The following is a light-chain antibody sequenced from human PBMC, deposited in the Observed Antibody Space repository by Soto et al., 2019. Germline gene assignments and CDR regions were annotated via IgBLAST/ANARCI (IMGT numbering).Light chain of an antibody. CDR1: SSDVGGYDY. Sequence: SVLTQPRSVSGSPGQSFTISCTGTSSDVGGYDYVSWYQQHPGKAPKLMIYGVTKRPSGVPDRFSGSKSGNTAYLTISGLQAEDESDYYCCSHGGRHSYVFGTGTKVTVV. V-gene: IGLV2-11*01. J-gene: IGLJ1*01. CDR3: CSHGGRHSYV. CDR2: GVT.